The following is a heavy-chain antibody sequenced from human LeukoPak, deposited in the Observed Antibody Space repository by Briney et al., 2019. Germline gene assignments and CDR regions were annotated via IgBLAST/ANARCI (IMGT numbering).Heavy chain of an antibody. CDR1: GGTFSSYA. V-gene: IGHV7-4-1*02. Sequence: ASVKVSCKASGGTFSSYAISWVRQAPGQGLEWMGWIDTNAGNPTYAQGFTGRFVFSLDTSVSTAYLQISSLKAEDTAVYYCASSYCSGGSCYWEQFDYWGQGTLVTVSS. CDR2: IDTNAGNP. CDR3: ASSYCSGGSCYWEQFDY. J-gene: IGHJ4*02. D-gene: IGHD2-15*01.